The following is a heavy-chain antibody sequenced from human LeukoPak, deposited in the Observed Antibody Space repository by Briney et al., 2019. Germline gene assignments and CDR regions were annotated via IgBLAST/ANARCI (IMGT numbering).Heavy chain of an antibody. CDR1: GYTISSGSY. V-gene: IGHV4-38-2*02. CDR2: SYHSGST. J-gene: IGHJ6*04. CDR3: AREKAAAGKGYYGMDV. D-gene: IGHD6-13*01. Sequence: SETLSLTCAVSGYTISSGSYWGCIRQPPGKGLEWFGSSYHSGSTYYNPSLKSRVTISVDNSENQFSLKLSSVTAADTAVYYCAREKAAAGKGYYGMDVWGKGTTVTVSS.